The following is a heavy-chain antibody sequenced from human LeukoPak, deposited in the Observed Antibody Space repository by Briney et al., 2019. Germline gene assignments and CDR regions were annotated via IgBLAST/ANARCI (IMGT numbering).Heavy chain of an antibody. V-gene: IGHV1-69*13. J-gene: IGHJ4*02. Sequence: ASVKVSCKASGGTFSSYAISWARQAPGQGLERMGGIIPIFGTANYAQKFQGRVTITADESTSTAYMELSSLRSEDTAVYYCARVIIIGGLWVDYWGQGTLVTVSS. D-gene: IGHD3-10*01. CDR2: IIPIFGTA. CDR3: ARVIIIGGLWVDY. CDR1: GGTFSSYA.